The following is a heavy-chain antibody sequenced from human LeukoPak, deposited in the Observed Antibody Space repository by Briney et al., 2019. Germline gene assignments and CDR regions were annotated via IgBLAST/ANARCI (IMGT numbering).Heavy chain of an antibody. Sequence: PGGSLRLSCAASGFTFSSYWMHWVRQAPGKGLVWVSRINSDGSNTSYADSVKGRFTISRDNAKNTLYLQMNSLRAEDTALYYCAKDYGYGDLYYYYGMDVWGQGTTVTVSS. CDR3: AKDYGYGDLYYYYGMDV. J-gene: IGHJ6*02. V-gene: IGHV3-74*01. D-gene: IGHD4-17*01. CDR2: INSDGSNT. CDR1: GFTFSSYW.